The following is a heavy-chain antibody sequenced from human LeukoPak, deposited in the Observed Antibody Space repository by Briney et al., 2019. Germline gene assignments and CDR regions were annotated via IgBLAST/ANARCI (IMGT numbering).Heavy chain of an antibody. V-gene: IGHV4-34*01. CDR1: GGSFSGYY. CDR3: ARXGXXWYLFTPRIDY. Sequence: SETLSLTCAVYGGSFSGYYWSWIRQPPGKGLEWIGEINHSGSTNYNPSLKSRVTISVDTSKNQFSLKLSSVTAADTAVYYCARXGXXWYLFTPRIDYWGQGTLVTVSS. CDR2: INHSGST. J-gene: IGHJ4*02. D-gene: IGHD4-23*01.